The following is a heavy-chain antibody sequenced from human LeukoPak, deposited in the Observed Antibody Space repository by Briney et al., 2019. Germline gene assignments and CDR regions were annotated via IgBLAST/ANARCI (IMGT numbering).Heavy chain of an antibody. D-gene: IGHD6-19*01. V-gene: IGHV4-34*01. J-gene: IGHJ4*02. CDR1: GGSFSGYY. CDR3: ARLQVAVAVN. Sequence: SETLSLTCAVYGGSFSGYYWSWIRQPPGKGLEWIGEINHSGSTNYNPSLKSRVTISVDTSKNQFSLKLSSVTAADTAVYYCARLQVAVAVNWGQGTLVTASS. CDR2: INHSGST.